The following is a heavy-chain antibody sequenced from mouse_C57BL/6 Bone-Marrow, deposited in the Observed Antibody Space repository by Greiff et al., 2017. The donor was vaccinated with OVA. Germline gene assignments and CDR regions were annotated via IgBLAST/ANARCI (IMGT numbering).Heavy chain of an antibody. V-gene: IGHV1-77*01. CDR3: ADGAYNRGAY. CDR2: IGPGSGST. D-gene: IGHD2-10*01. Sequence: QVQLQQSGAELVKPGASVKISCKASGYTFTDYYINWVKQRPGQGLEWIGKIGPGSGSTSYNEKFKGKALLTADKSSSTAYMQLRSLTSEDSAVFFCADGAYNRGAYWGQGTLVTVSA. J-gene: IGHJ3*01. CDR1: GYTFTDYY.